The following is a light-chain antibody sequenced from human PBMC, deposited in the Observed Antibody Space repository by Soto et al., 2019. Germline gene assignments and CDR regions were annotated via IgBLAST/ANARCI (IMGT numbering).Light chain of an antibody. J-gene: IGKJ1*01. CDR1: QSVSSN. V-gene: IGKV3-15*01. CDR2: GAS. CDR3: QQHNNWPPWT. Sequence: EIVMTQSPTILSVSPGERVTVSCRASQSVSSNLAWYQQKPGQAPRLLINGASTRATGIPARFSGSGSGTDFALTISSLQSEDFAVYYCQQHNNWPPWTFGQGTKVEIK.